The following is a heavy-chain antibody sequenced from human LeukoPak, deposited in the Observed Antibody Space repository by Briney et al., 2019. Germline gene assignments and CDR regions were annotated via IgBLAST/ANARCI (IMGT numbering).Heavy chain of an antibody. CDR3: AKSGAIFGVVDY. D-gene: IGHD3-3*01. Sequence: GGSLRLSCAASGFTFSSYGMHWVRQAPGKGLEWVAVIWYDGSNKYYADSVKGRFTISRDNSKNTLYLQMNSLRAEDMAVYYCAKSGAIFGVVDYWGQGTLVTVSS. CDR1: GFTFSSYG. V-gene: IGHV3-33*06. J-gene: IGHJ4*02. CDR2: IWYDGSNK.